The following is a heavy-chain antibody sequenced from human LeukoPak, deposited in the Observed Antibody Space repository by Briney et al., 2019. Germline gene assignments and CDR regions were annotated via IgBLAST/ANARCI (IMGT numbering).Heavy chain of an antibody. V-gene: IGHV3-48*04. CDR2: ISSPSNVI. CDR1: GFSFNNYA. D-gene: IGHD5-12*01. Sequence: PGGSLRLSCAASGFSFNNYALNWVRQAPGKGLEWIAYISSPSNVINYADSVKGRFTIFRDNTKNSLALQMNSLRAEDTAVYYCAKGGGSDYFDYWGQGTLVTVSS. CDR3: AKGGGSDYFDY. J-gene: IGHJ4*02.